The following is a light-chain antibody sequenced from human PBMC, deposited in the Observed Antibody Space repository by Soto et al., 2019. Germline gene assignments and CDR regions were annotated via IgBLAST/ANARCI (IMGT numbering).Light chain of an antibody. CDR2: DAS. CDR3: QQYNSYPIT. V-gene: IGKV1-5*01. Sequence: DIRMTQSPSTLSASVGDRVTITCGASQSISSWLDWYQQKTGKAPKLLIYDASSLESGVPSRLSGSGYGTELTITISSMQTDDFATYYCQQYNSYPITFGQGTRLEIK. J-gene: IGKJ5*01. CDR1: QSISSW.